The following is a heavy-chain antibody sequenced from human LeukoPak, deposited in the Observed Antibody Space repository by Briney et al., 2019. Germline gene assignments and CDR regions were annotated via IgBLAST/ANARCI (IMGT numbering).Heavy chain of an antibody. Sequence: ASVKVSCKASGYTFTGYYMHWVRQAPGQGPEWMGRINPNSGGTNYAQKFQGRVTMTRDTSISTAYMELSRLRSDDTAVYYCASVPSSGKGAFDICGQGTMVTVSS. J-gene: IGHJ3*02. V-gene: IGHV1-2*06. D-gene: IGHD3-10*01. CDR2: INPNSGGT. CDR3: ASVPSSGKGAFDI. CDR1: GYTFTGYY.